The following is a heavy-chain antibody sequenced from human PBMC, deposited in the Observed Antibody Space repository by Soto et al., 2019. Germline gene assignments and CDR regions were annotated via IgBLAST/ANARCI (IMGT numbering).Heavy chain of an antibody. CDR3: ASRRSSIAARPPFDY. V-gene: IGHV4-34*01. Sequence: SETLSLTCAVYGGSFSGYYWSWIRQPPGKGLEWIGEINHSGSTNYNPSLKSRVTISVDTSKNQFSLKLSSVTAADTAVYYCASRRSSIAARPPFDYWGQGTLVTVSS. CDR1: GGSFSGYY. J-gene: IGHJ4*02. D-gene: IGHD6-6*01. CDR2: INHSGST.